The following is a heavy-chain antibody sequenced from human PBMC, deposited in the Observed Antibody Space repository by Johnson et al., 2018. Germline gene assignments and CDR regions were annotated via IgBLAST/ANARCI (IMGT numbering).Heavy chain of an antibody. CDR1: GFTFSSHW. CDR3: ARGRYGDYSDFQH. J-gene: IGHJ1*01. V-gene: IGHV3-74*02. D-gene: IGHD4-17*01. Sequence: EVQLVETGGGVVQPGRSLRLSCAASGFTFSSHWMHWVRQAPGKGLVWVSRINSDGSSKSYADSVKGRCTSSRDNAKNTLYLQMNSLRAEDTAVYYRARGRYGDYSDFQHWGQGTLVTVSS. CDR2: INSDGSSK.